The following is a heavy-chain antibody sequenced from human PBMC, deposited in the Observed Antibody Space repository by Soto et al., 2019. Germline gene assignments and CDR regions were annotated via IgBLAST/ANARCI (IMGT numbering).Heavy chain of an antibody. CDR1: GFSLSTSGMC. CDR3: ARIYGCSSTSLYYYYYMDV. CDR2: IDWDDDK. Sequence: SGPTLVKPTQTLTLTCTFSGFSLSTSGMCVSWIRQPPGKALEWLARIDWDDDKYYSTSLKTRLTISKDTSKNQVVLTMTNMDPVDTATYYCARIYGCSSTSLYYYYYMDVWGKGTTVTVSS. V-gene: IGHV2-70*11. D-gene: IGHD2-2*01. J-gene: IGHJ6*03.